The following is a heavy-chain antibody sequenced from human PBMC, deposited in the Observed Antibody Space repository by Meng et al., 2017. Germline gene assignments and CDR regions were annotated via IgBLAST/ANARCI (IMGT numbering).Heavy chain of an antibody. CDR3: ARDKRPSSSWYGNWFDA. J-gene: IGHJ5*02. Sequence: VLLVPSGAEEKKPGSSVKGSCKASGATFISCSTSWVRRATGQWLGWMGGIIPIFRTANYAQNFQGRGTITTDKSTITAYMEQNSLRSEDTAVYSCARDKRPSSSWYGNWFDAWGQGTLVTVSS. V-gene: IGHV1-69*06. D-gene: IGHD6-13*01. CDR2: IIPIFRTA. CDR1: GATFISCS.